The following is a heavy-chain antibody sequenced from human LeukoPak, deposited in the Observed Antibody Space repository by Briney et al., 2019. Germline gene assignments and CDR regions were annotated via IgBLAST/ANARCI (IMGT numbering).Heavy chain of an antibody. Sequence: SETLSLTCTVSGYSISSGYYWGWIRQPPGKGLEWIGSIYHSGSTYYNPSLKSRVTISVDTSKNQFSLKLSSVTAADTAVYYCARDRIAAAVRHAFDIWGQGTMVTVSS. CDR1: GYSISSGYY. V-gene: IGHV4-38-2*02. J-gene: IGHJ3*02. CDR3: ARDRIAAAVRHAFDI. CDR2: IYHSGST. D-gene: IGHD6-13*01.